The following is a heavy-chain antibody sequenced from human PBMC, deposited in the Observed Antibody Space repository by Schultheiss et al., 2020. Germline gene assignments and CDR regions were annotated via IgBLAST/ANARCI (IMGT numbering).Heavy chain of an antibody. J-gene: IGHJ5*02. CDR1: GFTFSSYG. CDR2: IWYDGSNK. CDR3: ARAIGWFDP. Sequence: LKISCAASGFTFSSYGMHWVRQAPGKGLEWVAVIWYDGSNKYYADSVKGRFTISRDNSKNTLYLQMNSLRAEDTAVYYCARAIGWFDPWGQGTLVTVSS. V-gene: IGHV3-33*01.